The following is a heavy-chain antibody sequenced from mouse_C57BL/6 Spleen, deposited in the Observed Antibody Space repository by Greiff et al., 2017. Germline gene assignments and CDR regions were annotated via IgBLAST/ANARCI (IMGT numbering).Heavy chain of an antibody. Sequence: VQLQESGAELARPGASVKLSCKASGYTFTSYGISWVKQRTGQGLEWIGEIYPRSGNTYYNEKFKGKATLTADKSSSTAYMELRSLTSEDSAVYFCARNYSNYYAMDYWGQGTSVTVSS. J-gene: IGHJ4*01. D-gene: IGHD2-5*01. CDR1: GYTFTSYG. V-gene: IGHV1-81*01. CDR3: ARNYSNYYAMDY. CDR2: IYPRSGNT.